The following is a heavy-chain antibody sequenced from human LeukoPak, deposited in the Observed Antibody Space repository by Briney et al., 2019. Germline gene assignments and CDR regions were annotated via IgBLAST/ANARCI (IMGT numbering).Heavy chain of an antibody. Sequence: ASVKVSCKASGYTFTGYYMHWVRQAPGQGLEWMGWINPNSGGTNYAQKFQGRVTMTRDTSISTAYMELSRLTSDDTAVYYCARVTQPVWGSYRLNYFDYWGQGTLVTVSS. CDR3: ARVTQPVWGSYRLNYFDY. V-gene: IGHV1-2*02. D-gene: IGHD3-16*02. J-gene: IGHJ4*02. CDR1: GYTFTGYY. CDR2: INPNSGGT.